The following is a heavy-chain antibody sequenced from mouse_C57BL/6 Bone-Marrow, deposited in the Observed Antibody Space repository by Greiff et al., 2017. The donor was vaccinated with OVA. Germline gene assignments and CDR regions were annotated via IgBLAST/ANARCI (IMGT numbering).Heavy chain of an antibody. CDR2: IDPENGDT. J-gene: IGHJ4*01. Sequence: EVQLQQSGAELVRPGASVKLSCTASGFNIKDDYMHWVKQRPEQGVEWIGWIDPENGDTEYASKFQGKATITADTSSNTAYLQLSSLTSEDTAVYYCTFITTVVATNYYAMDYWGQGTSVTVSS. CDR1: GFNIKDDY. V-gene: IGHV14-4*01. D-gene: IGHD1-1*01. CDR3: TFITTVVATNYYAMDY.